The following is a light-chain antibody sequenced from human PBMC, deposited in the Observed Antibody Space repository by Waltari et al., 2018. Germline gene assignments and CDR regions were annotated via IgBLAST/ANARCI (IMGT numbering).Light chain of an antibody. CDR1: QSISNH. CDR2: AAS. Sequence: DIQMTQSPSSLSASVGDRVTITCRASQSISNHLNWYQQKPGKVPKLLIYAASTLQSGVPSRFSGSGSGTDFTLTVSSLQPEDFATYFRQHSDAIPITFGGGTKVEIK. V-gene: IGKV1-39*01. J-gene: IGKJ4*01. CDR3: QHSDAIPIT.